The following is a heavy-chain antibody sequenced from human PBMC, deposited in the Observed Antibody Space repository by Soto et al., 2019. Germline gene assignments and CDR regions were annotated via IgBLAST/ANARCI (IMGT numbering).Heavy chain of an antibody. CDR2: IKTDGSYT. CDR3: ATGGSGYFRY. J-gene: IGHJ4*02. D-gene: IGHD3-22*01. Sequence: EVQLVESGGGLVQPGGSLRLSCAASGFTFSTYWMHWVRQAPGKGLEWVSRIKTDGSYTNYADSVKGRFTISRDNAKNTLFLQMASLGAEDTAVYLCATGGSGYFRYWGQGTLGTVSS. CDR1: GFTFSTYW. V-gene: IGHV3-74*01.